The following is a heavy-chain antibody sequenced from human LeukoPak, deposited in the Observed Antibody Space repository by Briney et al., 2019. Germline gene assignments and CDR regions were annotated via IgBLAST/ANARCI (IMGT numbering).Heavy chain of an antibody. CDR3: AKDQLRYYYDSSGTGFDY. CDR2: ISGSGGST. D-gene: IGHD3-22*01. Sequence: PGGSLRLSCAASGFTFSSYAMSWVRQAPGKGLEWVSAISGSGGSTYYADSVKGRFTISRDNSKNTLYLQMNSLRAEDTAVYYCAKDQLRYYYDSSGTGFDYWGQGTLVTVSS. V-gene: IGHV3-23*01. J-gene: IGHJ4*02. CDR1: GFTFSSYA.